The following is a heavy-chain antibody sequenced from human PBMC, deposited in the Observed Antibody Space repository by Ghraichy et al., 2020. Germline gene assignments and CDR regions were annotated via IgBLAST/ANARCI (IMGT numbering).Heavy chain of an antibody. V-gene: IGHV4-59*01. J-gene: IGHJ4*02. Sequence: GSLSLTCTVSGGSISSYYWSWIRQPPGKGLEWIGYIYYSGSTNYNPSLKSRVTISVDTSKNQFSLKLSSVTAADTAVYYCARVDYDSSGYYQIDYWGQGTLVTVSS. CDR1: GGSISSYY. CDR3: ARVDYDSSGYYQIDY. CDR2: IYYSGST. D-gene: IGHD3-22*01.